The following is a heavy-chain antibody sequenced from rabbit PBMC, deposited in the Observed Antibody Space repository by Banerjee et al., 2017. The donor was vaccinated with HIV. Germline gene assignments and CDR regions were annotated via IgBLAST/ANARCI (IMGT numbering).Heavy chain of an antibody. CDR2: IGAGSSGST. CDR1: GFTLSQYW. CDR3: SRNLVDSGGYWNL. Sequence: QEQLEESGGGLVKPGASLTLSCKASGFTLSQYWICWVRQAPGKGLEWIACIGAGSSGSTYYASWAKGRFTISKTSSTTVTLQMTSLTAADTATYFCSRNLVDSGGYWNLWGPGTLVTVS. D-gene: IGHD1-1*01. V-gene: IGHV1S45*01. J-gene: IGHJ4*01.